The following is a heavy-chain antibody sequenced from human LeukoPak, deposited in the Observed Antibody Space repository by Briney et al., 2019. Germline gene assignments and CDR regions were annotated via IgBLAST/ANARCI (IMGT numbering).Heavy chain of an antibody. CDR2: MNPNSGNT. CDR1: EYTFTSYD. V-gene: IGHV1-8*01. D-gene: IGHD5-18*01. CDR3: AREIGPIQLHLWGSAFDY. Sequence: GASVKVSCKAFEYTFTSYDINWVRQATGQGLEWMGGMNPNSGNTGYAQKFQGRVTMTRNTSISTAYMELSSLRSEDTAVYYCAREIGPIQLHLWGSAFDYWGQGTLVTVSS. J-gene: IGHJ4*02.